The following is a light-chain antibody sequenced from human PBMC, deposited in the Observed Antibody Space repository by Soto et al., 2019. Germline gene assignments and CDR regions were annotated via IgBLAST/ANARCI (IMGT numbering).Light chain of an antibody. J-gene: IGLJ1*01. CDR1: SSDVGGYNY. CDR2: DVS. Sequence: QSALTQPRSVSGSPGQSVTISCTGTSSDVGGYNYVSWYQQHPGKAPKLMIYDVSKRPSGVPDRFSGSKSGNTASLTISGLQGEDEADYYCCSYAGSYTNYVFGTGTKLTVL. CDR3: CSYAGSYTNYV. V-gene: IGLV2-11*01.